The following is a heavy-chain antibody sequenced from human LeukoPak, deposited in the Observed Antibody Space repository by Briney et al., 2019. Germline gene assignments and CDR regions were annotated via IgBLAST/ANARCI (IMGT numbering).Heavy chain of an antibody. CDR2: INHSGST. Sequence: PSETLSLTCAVYGGSFSGYYWSWIRQPPGKGLEWIGEINHSGSTNYNPSLKSRVTISVDTSKNQFSLKLSSVTAADTAVYYCARGLSRTYYYGSGTPGFDPWGQGTLVVVSS. CDR3: ARGLSRTYYYGSGTPGFDP. D-gene: IGHD3-10*01. V-gene: IGHV4-34*01. J-gene: IGHJ5*02. CDR1: GGSFSGYY.